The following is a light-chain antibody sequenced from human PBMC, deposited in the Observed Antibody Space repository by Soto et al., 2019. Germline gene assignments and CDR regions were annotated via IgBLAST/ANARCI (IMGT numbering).Light chain of an antibody. CDR1: QTVGVR. V-gene: IGKV3-11*01. J-gene: IGKJ1*01. CDR2: EAS. Sequence: IVLTQSPATLSSCKAERATLSCRASQTVGVRLAWYQHKPGQAPRLIIYEASNRAAGIPARFSGSGSGTDFTLTITSLEPEDFAFYYCHQRQRWPRTLGQGSKVDIK. CDR3: HQRQRWPRT.